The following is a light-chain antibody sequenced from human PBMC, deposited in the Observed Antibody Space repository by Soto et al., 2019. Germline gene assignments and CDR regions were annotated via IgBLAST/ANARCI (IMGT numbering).Light chain of an antibody. CDR2: AAS. V-gene: IGKV1-12*01. Sequence: DIQMTQSPSSVAASIGDSVTITCRASQDVQNWLAWYQHKPGQAPKLLVFAASSLQSGVPSRFSASGFGTDFTLIINSLQPEDFATYYCQQVKSFPKTFGQGTKLEV. CDR3: QQVKSFPKT. J-gene: IGKJ1*01. CDR1: QDVQNW.